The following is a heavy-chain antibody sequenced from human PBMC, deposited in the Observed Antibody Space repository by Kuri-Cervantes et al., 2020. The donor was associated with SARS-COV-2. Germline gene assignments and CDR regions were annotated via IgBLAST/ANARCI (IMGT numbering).Heavy chain of an antibody. V-gene: IGHV3-66*01. CDR3: ARDALITMIRGIPSSYGMDV. J-gene: IGHJ6*02. CDR1: GFSVSSDY. CDR2: IYSGGSA. D-gene: IGHD3-10*01. Sequence: GESLKISCAASGFSVSSDYMTWIRQAPGKGLEWVAVIYSGGSAYYAESVKGRFTTSRDSSKNTLFLQMNSLRAEDTAVYYCARDALITMIRGIPSSYGMDVWGQGTTVTVSS.